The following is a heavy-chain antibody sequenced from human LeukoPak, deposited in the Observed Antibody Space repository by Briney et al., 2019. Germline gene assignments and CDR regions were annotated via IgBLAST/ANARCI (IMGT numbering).Heavy chain of an antibody. CDR2: IWYDGSNK. CDR3: VRNYDILTAYGMDV. V-gene: IGHV3-33*01. J-gene: IGHJ6*02. CDR1: GFTFSSYG. Sequence: GGSLRLSCAASGFTFSSYGMHWVRQAPGKGLEWVAVIWYDGSNKYYADSVKGRFTISRDNSKNTLYLQMNSLRAEDTAVYYCVRNYDILTAYGMDVWGQGTTVTVSS. D-gene: IGHD3-9*01.